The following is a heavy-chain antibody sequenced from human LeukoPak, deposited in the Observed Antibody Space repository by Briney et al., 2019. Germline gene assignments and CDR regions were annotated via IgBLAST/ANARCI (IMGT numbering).Heavy chain of an antibody. D-gene: IGHD2-2*01. J-gene: IGHJ6*04. Sequence: PGGSLRLSCAASGFTFSSYEMNWVRQAPGKGLEWVSYISSSGSTIYYADSVKGRFTISRDNAKNSLYLQMNSLRAEDTAVYYCAREGVVVPMDVWGRGTTVTAS. CDR3: AREGVVVPMDV. CDR1: GFTFSSYE. CDR2: ISSSGSTI. V-gene: IGHV3-48*03.